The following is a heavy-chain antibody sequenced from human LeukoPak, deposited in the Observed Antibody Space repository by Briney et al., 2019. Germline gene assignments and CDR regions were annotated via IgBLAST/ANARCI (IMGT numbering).Heavy chain of an antibody. CDR1: GYSFTNYG. J-gene: IGHJ5*02. D-gene: IGHD1-20*01. V-gene: IGHV1-18*01. CDR2: ISVYTGDT. Sequence: ASVKVSCKASGYSFTNYGRSWVRQAPGQGREWRGWISVYTGDTKYPQNLQGRVNLTVDSATDTAYLDLRSLRSDDTAVYYCARDGERYNFFNWFDPWGQGTLVTVSS. CDR3: ARDGERYNFFNWFDP.